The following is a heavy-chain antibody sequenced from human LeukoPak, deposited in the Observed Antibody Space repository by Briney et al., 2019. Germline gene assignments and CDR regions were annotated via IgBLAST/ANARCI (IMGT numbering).Heavy chain of an antibody. V-gene: IGHV4-59*01. CDR3: AVRRLKYCTGGVCYNGDASDI. CDR2: IYYSGST. J-gene: IGHJ3*02. CDR1: GGSISSYY. Sequence: PSETLSLTCTVSGGSISSYYWSWIRQPPGKGLEWIGYIYYSGSTNYNPSLKSRVTISVDTSKNQFSLKLSSVTAADTAVYYCAVRRLKYCTGGVCYNGDASDIWGQGTMVTVSS. D-gene: IGHD2-8*02.